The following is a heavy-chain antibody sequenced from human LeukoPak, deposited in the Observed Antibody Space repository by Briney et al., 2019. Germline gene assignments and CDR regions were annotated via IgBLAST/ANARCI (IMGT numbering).Heavy chain of an antibody. CDR2: ISGSGGST. V-gene: IGHV3-23*01. J-gene: IGHJ6*02. D-gene: IGHD3-3*01. CDR3: AKAQHYHYDFWSGYFTYYYYGMDV. CDR1: GFTFSSYA. Sequence: GGSLRLSCAASGFTFSSYAMSWVRQAPGRGLEWVSAISGSGGSTYYADSVKGRFTISRDNSKNTLYLQMNSLRAEDTAVHYCAKAQHYHYDFWSGYFTYYYYGMDVWGQGTTVTVSS.